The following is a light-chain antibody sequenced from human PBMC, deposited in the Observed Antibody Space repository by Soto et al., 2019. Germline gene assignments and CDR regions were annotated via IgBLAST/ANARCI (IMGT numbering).Light chain of an antibody. CDR3: QQSYSAPYT. V-gene: IGKV1-39*01. CDR2: AAS. J-gene: IGKJ2*01. CDR1: QSISTY. Sequence: DIQMTQSPSSLPASVGDRVTITCRASQSISTYLNWYQVKPGKAPKILIYAASSLQSGVSSRFSGGGSGTDFTLTISSLQPEDFATYYCQQSYSAPYTFGQGTKLEIK.